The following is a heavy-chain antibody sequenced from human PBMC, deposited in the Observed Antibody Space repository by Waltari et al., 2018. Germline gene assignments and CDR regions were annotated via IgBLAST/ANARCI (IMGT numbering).Heavy chain of an antibody. D-gene: IGHD2-21*01. CDR2: IYYSGST. Sequence: QVQLQESGPGLVKPSETLSLTCTGSGGSISSYSWSWIRQPPGQGLEWFEDIYYSGSTNYTHSLKSRLTISVDTSKHQVSLKLSSVTDADTAVYYFARDRRNSECLGAFDIWGQWTMVTVSS. J-gene: IGHJ3*02. CDR1: GGSISSYS. V-gene: IGHV4-59*01. CDR3: ARDRRNSECLGAFDI.